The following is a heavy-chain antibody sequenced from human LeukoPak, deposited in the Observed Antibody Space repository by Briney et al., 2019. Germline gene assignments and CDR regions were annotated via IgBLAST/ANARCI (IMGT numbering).Heavy chain of an antibody. Sequence: PGRSLRLSCAASGFTFSNYAMHRVRQAPGKGLDWVAVVAYDGSIAYYADSVRGRFTISRDDSKNTLYLQMNSLRTEDTAVYYCARDRIRGAPDYFDYWGQGTLVTVSS. V-gene: IGHV3-30*03. J-gene: IGHJ4*02. CDR2: VAYDGSIA. CDR3: ARDRIRGAPDYFDY. CDR1: GFTFSNYA. D-gene: IGHD3-10*01.